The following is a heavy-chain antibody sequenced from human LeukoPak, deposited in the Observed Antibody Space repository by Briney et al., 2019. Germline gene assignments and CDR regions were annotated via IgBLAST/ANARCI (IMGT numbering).Heavy chain of an antibody. CDR3: ARHKAIHGGDAFDM. CDR1: GGSISSGGYY. Sequence: SETLSLTCTVSGGSISSGGYYWIWIRQPPGKGLEWIGYIHYTGRATYNPSLKSRVTISIETSKNQFSLNLNSVTAADTAIYYCARHKAIHGGDAFDMWGQGTVVTVSS. D-gene: IGHD3-16*01. CDR2: IHYTGRA. V-gene: IGHV4-61*08. J-gene: IGHJ3*02.